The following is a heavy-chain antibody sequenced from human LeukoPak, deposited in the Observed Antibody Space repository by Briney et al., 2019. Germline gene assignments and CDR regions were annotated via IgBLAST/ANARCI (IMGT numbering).Heavy chain of an antibody. CDR1: GGSISSFY. J-gene: IGHJ4*02. CDR3: ARGLAVAGGPPPGY. CDR2: IYYTGST. D-gene: IGHD6-19*01. V-gene: IGHV4-59*08. Sequence: SETLSLTCTVSGGSISSFYWSWIRQPPGEGLEWIGYIYYTGSTNYNPSLKSRVTISVDTSKSQFSLKLSSVTAADTAVYYCARGLAVAGGPPPGYWGQGTLVTVSS.